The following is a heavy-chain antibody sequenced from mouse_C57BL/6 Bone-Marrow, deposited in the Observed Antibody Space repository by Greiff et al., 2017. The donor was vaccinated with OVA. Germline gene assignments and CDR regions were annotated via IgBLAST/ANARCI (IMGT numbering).Heavy chain of an antibody. CDR1: GFTFSSYA. D-gene: IGHD1-1*01. Sequence: EVKVVESGGGLVKPGGSLKLSCAASGFTFSSYAMSWVRQTPEKRLEWVATISDGGSYTYYPDNVKGRFTISRDNAKNNLYLQMSHLKSEDTAMYYCAREDYGSSYLYWYFDVWGTGTTVTVSS. CDR3: AREDYGSSYLYWYFDV. J-gene: IGHJ1*03. V-gene: IGHV5-4*01. CDR2: ISDGGSYT.